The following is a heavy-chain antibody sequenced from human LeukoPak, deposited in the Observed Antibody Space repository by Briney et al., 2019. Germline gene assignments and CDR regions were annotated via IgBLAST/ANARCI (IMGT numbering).Heavy chain of an antibody. Sequence: GGSLRLSCAASGFTFSSYAMSWVRQAPGKGLEWVSAISGSGGSTYYADSVKGRFTISRDNAKNSLYLQMNSLRAEDTAVYYCARSRLGDFDYWGQGTLVTVSS. J-gene: IGHJ4*02. CDR3: ARSRLGDFDY. CDR1: GFTFSSYA. D-gene: IGHD4-17*01. V-gene: IGHV3-23*01. CDR2: ISGSGGST.